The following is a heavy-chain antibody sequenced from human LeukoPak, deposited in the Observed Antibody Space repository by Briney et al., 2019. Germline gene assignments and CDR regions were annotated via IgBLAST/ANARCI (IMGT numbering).Heavy chain of an antibody. V-gene: IGHV4-4*07. D-gene: IGHD4-17*01. CDR2: IYTSGGT. Sequence: SETLSLTCTVSGGSIGSYYWSWIRQPAGKGLEWIGRIYTSGGTVYNPSLKSRVTMSVDTSKNQFSLKLISLTAADTAAYYCARVEYGDYGWFDPWGQGTLVTVSS. CDR3: ARVEYGDYGWFDP. J-gene: IGHJ5*02. CDR1: GGSIGSYY.